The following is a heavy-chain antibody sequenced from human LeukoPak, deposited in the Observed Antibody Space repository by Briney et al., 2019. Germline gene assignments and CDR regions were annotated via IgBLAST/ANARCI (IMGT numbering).Heavy chain of an antibody. Sequence: SVKVSCKASGGTFSSYAISWVRQAPGQGLEWMGRIIPILGIANYAQKFQGRVTMTTDTSTSTAYMELRSLRSDDTAVYYCARDEPTAFDYWGQGTLVTVSS. CDR3: ARDEPTAFDY. CDR1: GGTFSSYA. D-gene: IGHD4-17*01. V-gene: IGHV1-69*04. J-gene: IGHJ4*02. CDR2: IIPILGIA.